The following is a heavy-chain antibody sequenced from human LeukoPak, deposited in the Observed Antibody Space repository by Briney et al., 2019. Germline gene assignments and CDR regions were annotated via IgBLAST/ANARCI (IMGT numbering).Heavy chain of an antibody. CDR1: GFTFSSYG. V-gene: IGHV3-23*01. J-gene: IGHJ4*02. Sequence: GGSLRLSCAASGFTFSSYGMHWVRQAPEKGLEWVSGIVGSGVTTYYADSVKGRFTISRDNSKNTLYLHMNGLRVEDTAIYYCARDERWIQFNYWGQGTLVTVSS. CDR2: IVGSGVTT. CDR3: ARDERWIQFNY. D-gene: IGHD5-18*01.